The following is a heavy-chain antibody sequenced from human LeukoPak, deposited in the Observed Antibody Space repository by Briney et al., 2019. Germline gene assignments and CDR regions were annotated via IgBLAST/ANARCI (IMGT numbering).Heavy chain of an antibody. Sequence: ASVKVSCKASGYTFTSYGISWVRHAPGQGLEWMGWISAYNGNTNYAQQLPGRVTTTTDTSTSTAYMGLRSLRSDDTAVYYCARDQQYGVFSSGWTAFGYWGQGTLVTVSS. D-gene: IGHD6-19*01. CDR3: ARDQQYGVFSSGWTAFGY. CDR2: ISAYNGNT. J-gene: IGHJ4*02. CDR1: GYTFTSYG. V-gene: IGHV1-18*01.